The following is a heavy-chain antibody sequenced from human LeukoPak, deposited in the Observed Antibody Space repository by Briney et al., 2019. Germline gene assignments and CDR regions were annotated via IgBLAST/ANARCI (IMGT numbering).Heavy chain of an antibody. J-gene: IGHJ4*02. CDR1: GFTFSSYG. V-gene: IGHV3-23*01. CDR2: ISGSGGST. D-gene: IGHD6-13*01. Sequence: GGSLRLSCAASGFTFSSYGMTWVRQAPGKGLEWVSAISGSGGSTYYADSVKGRFTISRDNSKNTLYLQMNSLRAEDTAVYYCASTTIAAAGGFDYWGQGTLVTVSS. CDR3: ASTTIAAAGGFDY.